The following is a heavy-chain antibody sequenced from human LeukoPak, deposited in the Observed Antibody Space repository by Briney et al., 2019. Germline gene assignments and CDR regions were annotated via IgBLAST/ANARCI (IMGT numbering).Heavy chain of an antibody. CDR3: DKDRLEFDY. V-gene: IGHV3-11*04. CDR2: ISSSGSTI. CDR1: GVTPSDYW. J-gene: IGHJ4*02. D-gene: IGHD1-1*01. Sequence: RVGSLRLSCAPSGVTPSDYWMQCVREGPGKGVEWVSYISSSGSTIYYADSVKGRFTISRDNAKNSLYLQMNSQRAEDTAVYDCDKDRLEFDYWGQGTLVTVSS.